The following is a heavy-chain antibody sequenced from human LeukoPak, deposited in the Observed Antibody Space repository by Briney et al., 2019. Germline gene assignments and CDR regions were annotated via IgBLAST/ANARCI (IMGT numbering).Heavy chain of an antibody. Sequence: PSETLSLTCTVSGGSTSSYYWSWIRQPPGKGLEWIGYIYTSGSTNYNPSLKSRVTISVDTSKNQFSLKLSSVTAADTAVYYCASSGTTVSLDVWGKGTTVTVSS. CDR2: IYTSGST. D-gene: IGHD4-11*01. CDR3: ASSGTTVSLDV. J-gene: IGHJ6*04. V-gene: IGHV4-4*09. CDR1: GGSTSSYY.